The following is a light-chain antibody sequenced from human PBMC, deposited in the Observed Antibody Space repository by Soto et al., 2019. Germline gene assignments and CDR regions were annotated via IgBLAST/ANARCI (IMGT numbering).Light chain of an antibody. Sequence: QSALTQPPSASGSPGQSVTFSCTGTSSDVGTYDYVSWYQQYPGKAPKLLSYGVTRPPSGVPDRFSGSKSGNTAALTVSGLQAEDEAYYYCSSYAGRSMYVFGTGTKV. CDR3: SSYAGRSMYV. CDR1: SSDVGTYDY. V-gene: IGLV2-8*01. CDR2: GVT. J-gene: IGLJ1*01.